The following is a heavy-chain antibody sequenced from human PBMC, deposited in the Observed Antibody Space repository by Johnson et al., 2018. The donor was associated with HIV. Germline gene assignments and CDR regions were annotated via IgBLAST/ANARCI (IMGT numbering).Heavy chain of an antibody. CDR2: ISSSGSTI. V-gene: IGHV3-48*03. Sequence: VQLVESGGGLVQPGGSLRLSCAASGFTFSSYEMNWVRQAPGKGLEWVSYISSSGSTIYYADSVKGRFTISRDNAKNSLSRQMNSLRAEDTAVYYCARDRSLDAFDIWGQGTMVTVSS. CDR1: GFTFSSYE. J-gene: IGHJ3*02. CDR3: ARDRSLDAFDI.